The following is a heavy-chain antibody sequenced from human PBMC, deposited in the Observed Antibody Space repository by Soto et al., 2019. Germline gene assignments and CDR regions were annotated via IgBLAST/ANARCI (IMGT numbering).Heavy chain of an antibody. CDR2: FYAGGTT. V-gene: IGHV3-53*01. Sequence: LRLSCAASGFSVSSNYMSWVRQAPGKGLEWVSVFYAGGTTSYADSVKGRFTISRDNSKNTLYLQMNSLRAEDTAVYFCARGLGRVAARPPFDYWGQGTLVTVSS. CDR1: GFSVSSNY. J-gene: IGHJ4*02. D-gene: IGHD6-6*01. CDR3: ARGLGRVAARPPFDY.